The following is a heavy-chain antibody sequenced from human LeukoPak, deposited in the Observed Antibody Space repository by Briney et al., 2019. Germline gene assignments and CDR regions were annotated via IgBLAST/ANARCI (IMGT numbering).Heavy chain of an antibody. V-gene: IGHV1-69*13. D-gene: IGHD5-24*01. CDR1: GGTFSSYA. CDR3: AREGVRDGYNYFRY. CDR2: IIPIFGTA. J-gene: IGHJ4*02. Sequence: SVKVSCEASGGTFSSYAISWVRQAPGQGLEWMGGIIPIFGTANYAQKFQGRVTITADESTSTAYMELSSLRSEDTAVYYCAREGVRDGYNYFRYWGQGTLVTVSS.